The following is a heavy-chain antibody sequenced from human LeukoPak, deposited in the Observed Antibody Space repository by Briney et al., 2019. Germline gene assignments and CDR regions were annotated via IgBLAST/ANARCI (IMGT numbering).Heavy chain of an antibody. D-gene: IGHD5-18*01. J-gene: IGHJ4*02. CDR3: ASGDTAMVLGY. V-gene: IGHV1-46*01. Sequence: ASVKVSCKASGYTFSSYYMHWVRQAPGQGLEWMGIINPSGGSTSYAQKFQGRVTMTRDTSTSTVYMELSSLRSEDTAVYYCASGDTAMVLGYWGQGTLVTVPS. CDR2: INPSGGST. CDR1: GYTFSSYY.